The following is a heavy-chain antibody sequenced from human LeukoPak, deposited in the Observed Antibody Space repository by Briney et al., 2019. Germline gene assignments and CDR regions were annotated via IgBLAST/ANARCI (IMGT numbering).Heavy chain of an antibody. V-gene: IGHV1-2*02. CDR1: GYTFTGYY. Sequence: GASVKVSCKASGYTFTGYYIHWVRQAPGQGLEWMGWVNPISGSTKYAQNIQGRVSMTRDTSITTAYMELTSLRSDDTAVYYCARDDGFYDWGQGTLVTVSS. CDR3: ARDDGFYD. CDR2: VNPISGST. D-gene: IGHD3-16*01. J-gene: IGHJ4*02.